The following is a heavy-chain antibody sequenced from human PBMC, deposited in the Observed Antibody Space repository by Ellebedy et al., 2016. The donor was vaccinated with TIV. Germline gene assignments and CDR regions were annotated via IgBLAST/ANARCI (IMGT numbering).Heavy chain of an antibody. D-gene: IGHD2/OR15-2a*01. Sequence: GESLKISCAASGFTFSSSWVHWVRQVPGKGLVWVARINGDGSNIGYADSVKGRFTISRDNSKSTLYLQMNSLRAEDTAVYYCAKKVGTGLSLDYWGQGMLVTVSS. V-gene: IGHV3-74*01. J-gene: IGHJ4*02. CDR2: INGDGSNI. CDR1: GFTFSSSW. CDR3: AKKVGTGLSLDY.